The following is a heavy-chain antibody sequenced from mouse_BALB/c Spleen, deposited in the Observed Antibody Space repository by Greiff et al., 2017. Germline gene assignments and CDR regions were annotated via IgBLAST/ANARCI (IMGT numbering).Heavy chain of an antibody. CDR3: ARGLRRDFFYAMDY. Sequence: QVQLQQSGAELVRPGTSVKVSCKASGYAFTNYLIEWVKQRPGQGLEWIGVINPGSGGTNYNEKFKGKATLTADKSSSTAYMQLSSLTSDDSAVYFCARGLRRDFFYAMDYWGQGTSVTVSS. V-gene: IGHV1-54*01. J-gene: IGHJ4*01. CDR1: GYAFTNYL. CDR2: INPGSGGT. D-gene: IGHD2-4*01.